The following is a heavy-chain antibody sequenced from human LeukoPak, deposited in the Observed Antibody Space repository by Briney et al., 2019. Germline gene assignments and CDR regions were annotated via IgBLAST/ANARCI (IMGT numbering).Heavy chain of an antibody. CDR1: GGTFSSYA. CDR2: IIPILGIA. V-gene: IGHV1-69*04. J-gene: IGHJ6*02. D-gene: IGHD5-18*01. Sequence: GSSVKVSCKASGGTFSSYAISWVRQAPGQGLEWMGRIIPILGIANYAQQFQGRVTITADKSTSTAYMGLSSLGSGETGVYYCARDGMDRAMAHYYYGMDVWGQGTTVTVSS. CDR3: ARDGMDRAMAHYYYGMDV.